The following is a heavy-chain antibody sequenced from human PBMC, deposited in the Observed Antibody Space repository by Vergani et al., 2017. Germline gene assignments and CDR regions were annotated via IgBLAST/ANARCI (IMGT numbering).Heavy chain of an antibody. Sequence: VQLVQSGAEVKKPGSSVKVSCTASGGTFSSYAISWVRQAPGQGLEWMERIIPIFGTANYAQKLQGRVTITADESTRTAYMELSSLRSEDTAVYYCARDEVAIVVVPAAMDYYYYGMYGWGQWTTVTVS. V-gene: IGHV1-69*13. CDR2: IIPIFGTA. CDR3: ARDEVAIVVVPAAMDYYYYGMYG. CDR1: GGTFSSYA. D-gene: IGHD2-2*03. J-gene: IGHJ6*02.